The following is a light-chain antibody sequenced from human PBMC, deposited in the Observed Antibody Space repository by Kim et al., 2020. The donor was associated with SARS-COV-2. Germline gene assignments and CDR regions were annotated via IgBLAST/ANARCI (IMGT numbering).Light chain of an antibody. Sequence: SPGARAAPACRASQSSSSNDLAWYQQKRGQAPSLLIYGASTRATGIPDRFSGSGSGTDFTLTITRLQPEDFAVYFCQQYGSSPLTFGGGTKVDIK. CDR2: GAS. V-gene: IGKV3-20*01. CDR3: QQYGSSPLT. CDR1: QSSSSND. J-gene: IGKJ4*01.